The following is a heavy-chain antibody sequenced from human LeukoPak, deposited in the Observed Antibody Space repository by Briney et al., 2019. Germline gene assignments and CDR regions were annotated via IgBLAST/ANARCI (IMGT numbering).Heavy chain of an antibody. V-gene: IGHV3-23*01. CDR1: GFTFSGYA. CDR2: IGGSGGST. J-gene: IGHJ3*02. CDR3: AKEQGYGSGSYYNRDI. Sequence: PGGSLRLSCAASGFTFSGYAMSWVRQPPGKGLEWVSTIGGSGGSTYYADSVKGRFTISRDNSKNTLYLQMNSLRAEDTAVYYCAKEQGYGSGSYYNRDIWGQGTMVTVSS. D-gene: IGHD3-10*01.